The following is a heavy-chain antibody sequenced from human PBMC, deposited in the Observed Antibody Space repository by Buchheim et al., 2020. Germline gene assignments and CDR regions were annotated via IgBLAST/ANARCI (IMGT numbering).Heavy chain of an antibody. Sequence: QVQLVQSGAEVKKPGSSVKVSCKASGGTFSSYAISWVRQAPGQGLEWMGRIIPILGIANYAQKFQGRVTITADKSTSTAYMELSSLRSEDTAVYYCARDYYGSGSYLRGWFDPWGQGTL. J-gene: IGHJ5*02. CDR2: IIPILGIA. CDR3: ARDYYGSGSYLRGWFDP. D-gene: IGHD3-10*01. CDR1: GGTFSSYA. V-gene: IGHV1-69*04.